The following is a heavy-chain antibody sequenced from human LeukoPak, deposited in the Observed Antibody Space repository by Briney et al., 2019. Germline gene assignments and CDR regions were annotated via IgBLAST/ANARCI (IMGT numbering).Heavy chain of an antibody. CDR3: GKGPGYSVYDNLPHH. V-gene: IGHV3-30*18. CDR1: GFTFSTYS. D-gene: IGHD5/OR15-5a*01. J-gene: IGHJ5*02. Sequence: PGGSLRLSCAASGFTFSTYSMNWVRQAPGKGLEWVAVISGDGSKIYYGDSVKGRFTISRDNSKNTLNLQMDSLRADDTAVYYCGKGPGYSVYDNLPHHWGQGTLVTVSS. CDR2: ISGDGSKI.